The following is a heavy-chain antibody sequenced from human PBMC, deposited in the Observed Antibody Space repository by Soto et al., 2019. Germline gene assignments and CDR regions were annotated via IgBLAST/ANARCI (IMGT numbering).Heavy chain of an antibody. CDR3: AKDGAPRYCSLISCHPAGAY. Sequence: QVLLVESGGGVVQPGRSLRLSCAGSGFTFSNYGMHWVRQAPGKGLDWVSFISFDGSHKYYADSVKGRFIISRDNSNNMLYLQMDSLTTEDTAVYYCAKDGAPRYCSLISCHPAGAYWGQGTLVTVSS. CDR2: ISFDGSHK. J-gene: IGHJ4*02. V-gene: IGHV3-30*18. CDR1: GFTFSNYG. D-gene: IGHD2-15*01.